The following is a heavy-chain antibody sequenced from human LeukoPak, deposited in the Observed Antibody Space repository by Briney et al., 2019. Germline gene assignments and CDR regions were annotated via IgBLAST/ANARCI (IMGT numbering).Heavy chain of an antibody. CDR1: GYTFTGHY. Sequence: ASVKVSCKASGYTFTGHYMHWVRQAPGQGLEWMGWINPNSGGTKYAQKFQGRVTMTRDTSISTAYMELSRLRSDVTAVYYCARDGYSGRFDPWGQGTLVTVSS. J-gene: IGHJ5*02. CDR2: INPNSGGT. D-gene: IGHD5-12*01. V-gene: IGHV1-2*02. CDR3: ARDGYSGRFDP.